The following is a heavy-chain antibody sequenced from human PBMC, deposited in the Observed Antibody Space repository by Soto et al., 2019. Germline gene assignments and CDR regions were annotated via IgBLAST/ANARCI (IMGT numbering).Heavy chain of an antibody. CDR1: GFTVSSNY. CDR3: ARLWFGEFPEGGWFDP. D-gene: IGHD3-10*01. Sequence: EVPLVESGGGLIQPGGSLRLSCAASGFTVSSNYMSWVRQAPGKGLEWVTVIYSGGSTYYADSVKGRFTISRDNSNSSRYLQMSSLRAEDTAVYYCARLWFGEFPEGGWFDPWGQGTLVTVSS. CDR2: IYSGGST. J-gene: IGHJ5*02. V-gene: IGHV3-53*01.